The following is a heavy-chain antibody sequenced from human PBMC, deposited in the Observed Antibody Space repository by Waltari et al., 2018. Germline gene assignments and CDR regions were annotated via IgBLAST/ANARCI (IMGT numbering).Heavy chain of an antibody. CDR2: ITWNSGKV. Sequence: EVQLVESGGALVQPGRSLSLSCATSGFTYDDFAMHWVRQVPGDGLEWVAGITWNSGKVDYAGSVKGRFTISRDNAKNLLFLQMNSLRPEDTALYYCTKDLTHTNYEGFANWGLGTLVTVSS. CDR1: GFTYDDFA. V-gene: IGHV3-9*01. J-gene: IGHJ4*02. D-gene: IGHD3-16*01. CDR3: TKDLTHTNYEGFAN.